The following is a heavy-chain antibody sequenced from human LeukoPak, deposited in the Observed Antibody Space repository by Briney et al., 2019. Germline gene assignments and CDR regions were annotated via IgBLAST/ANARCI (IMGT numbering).Heavy chain of an antibody. D-gene: IGHD5-18*01. CDR1: GFTFSSYW. V-gene: IGHV3-74*01. CDR2: ISGGGSAT. CDR3: ASGVLAGMVPDY. J-gene: IGHJ4*02. Sequence: PGGSLRLSCAASGFTFSSYWMHWVRQAPGKGLVWISRISGGGSATSYADSVKGRFTISRDNAQNTLYLQMNSLRPEDTAVYYCASGVLAGMVPDYWGQGILVTVSS.